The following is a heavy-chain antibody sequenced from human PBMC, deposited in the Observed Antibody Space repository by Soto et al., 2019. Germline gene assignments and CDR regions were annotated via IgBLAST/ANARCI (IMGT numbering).Heavy chain of an antibody. CDR3: ARGPRPSSIGTEAY. V-gene: IGHV3-74*03. J-gene: IGHJ4*02. D-gene: IGHD1-1*01. CDR2: IIDDGKNR. CDR1: GFVFSVYY. Sequence: EVQLEQSGGGLVEPGESLRLSCAASGFVFSVYYMHWVRHVPGKAPVLVARIIDDGKNRTYADSVKGRFTISRDNAKDTLYPQMRNLRPEDTAVYYCARGPRPSSIGTEAYWRRGTQVTVA.